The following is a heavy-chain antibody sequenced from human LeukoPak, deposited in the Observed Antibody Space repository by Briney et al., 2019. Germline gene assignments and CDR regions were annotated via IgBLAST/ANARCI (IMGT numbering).Heavy chain of an antibody. CDR2: IIPIFGTA. V-gene: IGHV1-69*13. Sequence: GASVKVSCKASGGTFSSYAISWVRQAPGQGLGWMGGIIPIFGTANYAQKFQGRVTITADESTSTAYMELSSLRSEDTAVYYCARGWRYYYYMDVWGKGTTVTVSS. CDR3: ARGWRYYYYMDV. CDR1: GGTFSSYA. J-gene: IGHJ6*03.